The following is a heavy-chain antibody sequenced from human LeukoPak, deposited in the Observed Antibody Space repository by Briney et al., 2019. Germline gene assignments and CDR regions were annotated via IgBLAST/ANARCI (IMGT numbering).Heavy chain of an antibody. CDR1: GFTFSSYS. J-gene: IGHJ3*02. D-gene: IGHD1-14*01. CDR2: IKQDGSEK. Sequence: GGSLRLSCAASGFTFSSYSMNWVRQAPGKGLEWVANIKQDGSEKYYVDSVKGRFTISRDNAKNSLYLQMNSLRAEDTAVYYCATGSEDVIWGQGTMVTVSS. CDR3: ATGSEDVI. V-gene: IGHV3-7*03.